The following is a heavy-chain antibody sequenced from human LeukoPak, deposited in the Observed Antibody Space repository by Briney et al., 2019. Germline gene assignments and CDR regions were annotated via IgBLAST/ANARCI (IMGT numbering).Heavy chain of an antibody. V-gene: IGHV3-30-3*01. J-gene: IGHJ4*02. CDR2: ISYDGSNK. Sequence: GRSLRLSCAASGFTFSSYAMHWVRQAPGKGLEWVAVISYDGSNKYYADSVKGRFTISRDNSKNTLYLQMNSLRAEDTAVYYCARGGYYDSSGYYYPNWGQGTLVTVSS. CDR1: GFTFSSYA. D-gene: IGHD3-22*01. CDR3: ARGGYYDSSGYYYPN.